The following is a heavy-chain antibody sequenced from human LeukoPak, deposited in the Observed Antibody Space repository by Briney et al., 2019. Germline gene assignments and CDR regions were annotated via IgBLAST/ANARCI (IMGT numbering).Heavy chain of an antibody. CDR1: GFTFSSYA. J-gene: IGHJ6*02. Sequence: PGGSLRLSCAASGFTFSSYAMHWVRQAPGKGPVWVSRINSDGSSTTYADSVKGRFTISRDNAKNTLYLQMNSLRAEDTAVYYCARGMEQWLGIGYYYYYGMDVWGQGTTVTVSS. D-gene: IGHD6-19*01. CDR3: ARGMEQWLGIGYYYYYGMDV. V-gene: IGHV3-74*01. CDR2: INSDGSST.